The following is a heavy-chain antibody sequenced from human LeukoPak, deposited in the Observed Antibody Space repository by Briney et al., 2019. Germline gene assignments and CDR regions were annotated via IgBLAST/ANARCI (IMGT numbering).Heavy chain of an antibody. J-gene: IGHJ3*02. CDR3: ARRWELLGGDAFDI. CDR2: IIPILGIA. V-gene: IGHV1-69*04. D-gene: IGHD1-26*01. Sequence: SVKVSCKASGGTFSSYAISWVRQAPGQGLEWMGRIIPILGIANYAQKFQGRVTITADKSTSTAYMELSRLRSDDTAVYYCARRWELLGGDAFDIWGQGTMVTVSS. CDR1: GGTFSSYA.